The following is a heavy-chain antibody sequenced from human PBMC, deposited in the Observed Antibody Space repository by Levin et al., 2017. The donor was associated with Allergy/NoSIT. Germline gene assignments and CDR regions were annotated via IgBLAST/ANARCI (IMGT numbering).Heavy chain of an antibody. J-gene: IGHJ4*02. D-gene: IGHD3-9*01. CDR2: ISSSSTYT. CDR1: GFTFSDYY. Sequence: HGESLKISCAASGFTFSDYYMTWIRQAPGKGLEWLSYISSSSTYTNYADSMKGRFTISRDNAKNSLYLQMNTLRAEDTAVYYCARLRLLTSDFDYWGQGTLVTVSS. V-gene: IGHV3-11*03. CDR3: ARLRLLTSDFDY.